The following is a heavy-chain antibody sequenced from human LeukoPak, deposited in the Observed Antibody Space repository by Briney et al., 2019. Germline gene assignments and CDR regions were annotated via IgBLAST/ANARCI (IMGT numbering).Heavy chain of an antibody. J-gene: IGHJ3*02. D-gene: IGHD6-13*01. CDR2: IFTSGST. CDR1: GGSITSDY. Sequence: SETLSLTCTVVGGSITSDYWSWIRQPDGKGQEWIGRIFTSGSTAYNPSLKSRVTMSLDTSKNQFSLKLSSVTAADTAVYYCARATRAAANAFDIWGQGTMVTVSS. V-gene: IGHV4-4*07. CDR3: ARATRAAANAFDI.